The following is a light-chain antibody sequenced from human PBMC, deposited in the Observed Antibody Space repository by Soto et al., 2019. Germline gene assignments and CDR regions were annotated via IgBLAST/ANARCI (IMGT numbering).Light chain of an antibody. J-gene: IGLJ2*01. CDR2: DNN. V-gene: IGLV1-51*01. CDR3: AAWDTNLSAGV. CDR1: SSNMGNNF. Sequence: QSVLTQPPSVSAAPGQKITISRSGSSSNMGNNFVSWYQQLPGTAPKLLIYDNNKRPSGIPDRFSASKSGTSATLGIAGLQTGDEADYYCAAWDTNLSAGVFGGGTKLTVL.